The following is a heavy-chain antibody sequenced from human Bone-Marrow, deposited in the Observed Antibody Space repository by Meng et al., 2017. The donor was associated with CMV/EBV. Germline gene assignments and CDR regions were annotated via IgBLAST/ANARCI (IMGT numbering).Heavy chain of an antibody. J-gene: IGHJ6*02. D-gene: IGHD3-16*01. CDR3: ARVGDRYYYYYGMDV. Sequence: GESLKISCAASGFTFSSYAMSWVRQAPGKGLEWVSVIYSGGSSTYYADSVKGRFTISRDNSKNTLYLQMNSLRAEDTAVYYCARVGDRYYYYYGMDVWGQGTTVTVSS. CDR2: IYSGGSST. V-gene: IGHV3-23*03. CDR1: GFTFSSYA.